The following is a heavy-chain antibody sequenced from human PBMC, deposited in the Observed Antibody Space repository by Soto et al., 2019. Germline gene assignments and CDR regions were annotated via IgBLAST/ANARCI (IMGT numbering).Heavy chain of an antibody. D-gene: IGHD3-10*01. J-gene: IGHJ3*02. CDR3: ATTTDVLLWFGELFEAFDI. Sequence: EVQLLESGGGLVQPGGSLRLSCAASGFTFSSSAVSWVRQAPGKGLEWVSAISGSGGSTYYADSVKGRFTISRDNSKNTVYLQMNSLRAEDTAVYYCATTTDVLLWFGELFEAFDIWGQGTMVTVSS. V-gene: IGHV3-23*01. CDR2: ISGSGGST. CDR1: GFTFSSSA.